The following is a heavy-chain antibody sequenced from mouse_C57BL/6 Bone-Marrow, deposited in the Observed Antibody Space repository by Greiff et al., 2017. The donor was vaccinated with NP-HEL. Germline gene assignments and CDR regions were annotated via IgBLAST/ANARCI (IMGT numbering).Heavy chain of an antibody. Sequence: VQLQQPGAELVKPGASVKVSCKASGYTFTSYWMHWVKQRPGQGLEWIGMIPPNSGSTNSNEKFKSKATLTVDKSSSTAYMQLSSLTSEDSAVYYCARGGNSYYYAMDYWGQGTSVTVSS. V-gene: IGHV1-64*01. CDR2: IPPNSGST. CDR3: ARGGNSYYYAMDY. D-gene: IGHD2-1*01. J-gene: IGHJ4*01. CDR1: GYTFTSYW.